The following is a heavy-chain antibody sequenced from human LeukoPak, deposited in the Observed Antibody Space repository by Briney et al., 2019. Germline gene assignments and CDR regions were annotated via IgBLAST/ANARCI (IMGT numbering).Heavy chain of an antibody. CDR3: ARSSWTTAAGTLDY. D-gene: IGHD6-13*01. Sequence: SETLSLTCTVSGGSISSSSYYWGWIRQPPGKGLEWIGSIYYSGSTYYNPSLKSRVTISVDTSKNQFSLKLSSVTAADTAVYYCARSSWTTAAGTLDYWGQGTLVPVSS. CDR2: IYYSGST. CDR1: GGSISSSSYY. J-gene: IGHJ4*02. V-gene: IGHV4-39*01.